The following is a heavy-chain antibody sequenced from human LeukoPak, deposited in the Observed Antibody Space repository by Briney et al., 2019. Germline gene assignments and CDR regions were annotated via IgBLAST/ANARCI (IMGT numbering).Heavy chain of an antibody. Sequence: SVKVSCKASGGTFSSYAISWVRQAPGQGLEWMGGIIPIFGTANYAQEFQGRVTITADESTSTAYMELSSLRSEDTAVYYCARVEGNVLRYFDSPPYYYGMDVWGKGTTVTVSS. V-gene: IGHV1-69*01. CDR3: ARVEGNVLRYFDSPPYYYGMDV. CDR2: IIPIFGTA. CDR1: GGTFSSYA. J-gene: IGHJ6*04. D-gene: IGHD3-9*01.